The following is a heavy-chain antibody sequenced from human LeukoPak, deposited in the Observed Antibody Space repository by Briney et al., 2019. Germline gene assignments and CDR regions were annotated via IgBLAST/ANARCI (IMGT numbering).Heavy chain of an antibody. J-gene: IGHJ3*02. D-gene: IGHD3-22*01. CDR3: ARHRMYYYDSSGRGVADAFDI. CDR1: GGSISSSSYY. CDR2: IYYSGST. Sequence: SETLSLTCTVSGGSISSSSYYWGWIRQPPGKGLEWIGSIYYSGSTYYNPSLKSRVTISVDTSKNQFSLKLSSVPAADTAVYYCARHRMYYYDSSGRGVADAFDIWGQGTMVTVSS. V-gene: IGHV4-39*01.